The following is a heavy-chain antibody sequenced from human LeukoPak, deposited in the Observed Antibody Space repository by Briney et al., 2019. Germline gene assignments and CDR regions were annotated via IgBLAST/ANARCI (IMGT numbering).Heavy chain of an antibody. V-gene: IGHV1-2*02. D-gene: IGHD6-19*01. Sequence: GASVKVSCKASGYTFTSYDINWVRQATGQGLEWMGWINPNSGGTNYAQKFQGRVTMTRDTSISTAYMELSRLRSDDTAVYYCARSDSSGWYGTPFDYWGQGTLVTVSS. J-gene: IGHJ4*02. CDR2: INPNSGGT. CDR3: ARSDSSGWYGTPFDY. CDR1: GYTFTSYD.